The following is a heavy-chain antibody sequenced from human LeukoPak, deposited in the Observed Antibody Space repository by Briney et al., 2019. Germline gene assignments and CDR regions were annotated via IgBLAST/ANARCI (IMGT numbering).Heavy chain of an antibody. CDR3: ARNLGAVAGTRWFDP. V-gene: IGHV4-39*01. D-gene: IGHD6-19*01. J-gene: IGHJ5*02. CDR2: IYYSGST. CDR1: GGSISGSSYY. Sequence: SETLSLTCTVSGGSISGSSYYWGWIRQPPGTGLEWIGSIYYSGSTYYNPSLKSRVTISVDTSKNQFSLKLSSVTAADTAVYYCARNLGAVAGTRWFDPWGQGTLVTVSS.